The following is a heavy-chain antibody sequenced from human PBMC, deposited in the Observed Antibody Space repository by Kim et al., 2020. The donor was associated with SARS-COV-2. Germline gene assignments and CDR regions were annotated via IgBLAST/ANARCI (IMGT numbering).Heavy chain of an antibody. V-gene: IGHV3-33*05. CDR2: ISYDGSNK. J-gene: IGHJ3*02. CDR1: GFTFSSYG. CDR3: ARDSSSDAGDAFDI. Sequence: GGSLRLSCAASGFTFSSYGMHWVRQAPGKGLEWVAVISYDGSNKYYADSVKGRFTISRDNSKNTLYLQMNSLRAEDTAVYYCARDSSSDAGDAFDIWGQGTMVTVSS. D-gene: IGHD6-19*01.